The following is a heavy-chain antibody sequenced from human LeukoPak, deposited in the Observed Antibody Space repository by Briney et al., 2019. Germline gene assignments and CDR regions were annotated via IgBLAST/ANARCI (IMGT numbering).Heavy chain of an antibody. J-gene: IGHJ6*02. V-gene: IGHV1-2*02. CDR1: GYTFTGYY. CDR2: INPNSGGT. Sequence: ASVKVSCTASGYTFTGYYMHWVRQAPGQGLEWMGWINPNSGGTNYAQKFQGRVTMTRDTSISTAYMELSRLRSDDTAVYYCARVTAAAYYYYGMDVWGQGTTVTVSS. D-gene: IGHD6-13*01. CDR3: ARVTAAAYYYYGMDV.